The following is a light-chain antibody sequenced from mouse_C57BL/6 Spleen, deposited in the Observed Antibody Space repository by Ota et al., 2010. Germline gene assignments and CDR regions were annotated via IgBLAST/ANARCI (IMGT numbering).Light chain of an antibody. Sequence: IVMTQSHKFMSTSVGDRVSITCKASQDVGTAVAWYQQKPGQSPKLLIYWASTRHTGVPDRFTGSGSGTDFTLTISNVQSEDLADYFCQQYSSYPFTFGSGTKLEI. V-gene: IGKV6-23*01. CDR2: WAS. J-gene: IGKJ4*01. CDR1: QDVGTA. CDR3: QQYSSYPFT.